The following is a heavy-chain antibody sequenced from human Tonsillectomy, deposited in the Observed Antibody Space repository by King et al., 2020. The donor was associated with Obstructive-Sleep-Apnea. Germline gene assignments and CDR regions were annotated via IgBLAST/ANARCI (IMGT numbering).Heavy chain of an antibody. CDR2: IYYRGST. CDR3: ARGGRGGPGYGDYIDY. J-gene: IGHJ4*02. V-gene: IGHV4-31*03. CDR1: GGSISSGGYY. D-gene: IGHD4-17*01. Sequence: VQLQESGPGLVKSSQTLSLTCTVSGGSISSGGYYWSWIRQHPGKGLEWIGYIYYRGSTYYNPSLKSRITISIDTSKTQFSLNLNSVTDADTAVYFCARGGRGGPGYGDYIDYWGEGTSVTVSS.